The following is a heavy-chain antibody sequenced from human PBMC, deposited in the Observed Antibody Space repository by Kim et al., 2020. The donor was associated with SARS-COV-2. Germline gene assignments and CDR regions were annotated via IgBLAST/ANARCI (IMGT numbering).Heavy chain of an antibody. D-gene: IGHD3-16*02. Sequence: SETLSLTCTVSGGSISSSSYYWGWIRQPPGKGLEWIGSIYYSGSTYYNPSLKSRVTISVDTSKNQFSLKLSSVTAADTAVYYCARDGITFGGVIVREMHDAFDIWGQGTMVTVSS. CDR2: IYYSGST. V-gene: IGHV4-39*07. J-gene: IGHJ3*02. CDR1: GGSISSSSYY. CDR3: ARDGITFGGVIVREMHDAFDI.